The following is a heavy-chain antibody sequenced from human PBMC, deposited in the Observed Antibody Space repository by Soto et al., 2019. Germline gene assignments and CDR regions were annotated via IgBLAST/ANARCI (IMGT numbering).Heavy chain of an antibody. Sequence: QVQLQESGPGLVKPSETLSLTCTVSGGSISTYFWSWIRQPAGGGVEWIGRIYTTGSTNYSPSLKSRVTMSLDTSRNQFSLKLSSVTAADTAVYYCSREGGYFDSSGSGVYHYHGVDVWGQGTTVTVSS. D-gene: IGHD3-22*01. CDR2: IYTTGST. J-gene: IGHJ6*02. CDR3: SREGGYFDSSGSGVYHYHGVDV. CDR1: GGSISTYF. V-gene: IGHV4-4*07.